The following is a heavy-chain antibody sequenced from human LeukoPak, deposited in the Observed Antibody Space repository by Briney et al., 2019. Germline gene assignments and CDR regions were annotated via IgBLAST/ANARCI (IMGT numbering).Heavy chain of an antibody. J-gene: IGHJ4*02. D-gene: IGHD3-22*01. CDR2: ISYDGSNR. CDR3: ARTTYYYDSSGYLDY. V-gene: IGHV3-30-3*01. Sequence: GRSLRLSCAASGFTFSSYAMHWVRQAPGKGLEGVAVISYDGSNRYYADSVKGRFTISRDNSKNTLYLQMNSLRAEDTAVYYCARTTYYYDSSGYLDYWGQGTLVTVSS. CDR1: GFTFSSYA.